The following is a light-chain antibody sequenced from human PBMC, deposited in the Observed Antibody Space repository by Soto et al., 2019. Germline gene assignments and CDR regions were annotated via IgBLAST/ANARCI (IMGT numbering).Light chain of an antibody. CDR2: GAS. Sequence: IVLTQSQGTLSLSPGESATLSSLASQSVSSSYLAWYQQKPGQAPRLLIYGASSRATGIPDRFSGSGSGTDFTLTISRLEPEDFAVYYCQQYGSSPGTFGPGTKVDIK. CDR1: QSVSSSY. V-gene: IGKV3-20*01. CDR3: QQYGSSPGT. J-gene: IGKJ3*01.